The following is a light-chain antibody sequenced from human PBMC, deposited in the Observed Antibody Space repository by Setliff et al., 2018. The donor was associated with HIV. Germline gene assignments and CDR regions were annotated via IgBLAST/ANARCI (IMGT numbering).Light chain of an antibody. CDR2: EVS. Sequence: QSALTQPASVSGSPGQSITISCTGTSGDVGGYNYVSWYQQHPGKAPKLMIYEVSNRPSGVSNRFSGSKSGNTASPTISGLQAEDEADYYCSSYTSSSTEVFGTGTKVTVL. CDR1: SGDVGGYNY. CDR3: SSYTSSSTEV. J-gene: IGLJ1*01. V-gene: IGLV2-14*01.